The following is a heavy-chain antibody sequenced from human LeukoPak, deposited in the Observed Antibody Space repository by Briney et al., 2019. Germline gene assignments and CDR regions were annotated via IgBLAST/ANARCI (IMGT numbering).Heavy chain of an antibody. Sequence: LAGGSLRLSCAASGFTFSSYSMNWVRQAPGKGLEWVSYISSSSSTIYYADSVKGRFTISRDNAKNSLYLQMNSLRAEDTAVYYCARAGRADGDYHYFDYWGQGTLVTVSS. J-gene: IGHJ4*02. D-gene: IGHD4-17*01. CDR3: ARAGRADGDYHYFDY. CDR1: GFTFSSYS. CDR2: ISSSSSTI. V-gene: IGHV3-48*01.